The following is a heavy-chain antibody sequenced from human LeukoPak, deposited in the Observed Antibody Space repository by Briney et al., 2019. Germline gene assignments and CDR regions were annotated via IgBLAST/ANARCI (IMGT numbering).Heavy chain of an antibody. CDR2: INPNGGGT. D-gene: IGHD1-26*01. CDR1: GYTFTGYY. Sequence: GASVKVSCKASGYTFTGYYMHWVRQAPGQGLEWMGWINPNGGGTNYAQKFQGRVTMTRDTSISTAYMELSRLRSDDTAVYYCANKLRGANNWFDPWGQGTLVTVSS. J-gene: IGHJ5*02. V-gene: IGHV1-2*02. CDR3: ANKLRGANNWFDP.